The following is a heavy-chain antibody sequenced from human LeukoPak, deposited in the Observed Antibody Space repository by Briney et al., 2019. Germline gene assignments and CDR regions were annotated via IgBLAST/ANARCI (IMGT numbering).Heavy chain of an antibody. J-gene: IGHJ6*03. D-gene: IGHD7-27*01. CDR2: ISASNGNT. V-gene: IGHV1-18*01. Sequence: ASVRVSCKASNYTFTNYGITWVRQAPGQGLEWMGWISASNGNTNYALKLQGRVTMTTDTSTSTAYMELRSLRSDDTAVYYCARGGLTGDQDYYYYLYMDVWGKGTTVTVSS. CDR1: NYTFTNYG. CDR3: ARGGLTGDQDYYYYLYMDV.